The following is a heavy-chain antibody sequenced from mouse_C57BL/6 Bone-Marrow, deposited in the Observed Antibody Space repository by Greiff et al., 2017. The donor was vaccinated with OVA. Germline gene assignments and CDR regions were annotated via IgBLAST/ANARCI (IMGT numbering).Heavy chain of an antibody. CDR2: IRNKANNHAT. CDR1: GFTFSDDW. Sequence: EVQLVESGGGLVQPGGSMKLSCAASGFTFSDDWMDWVRQSPEKGLEWVAEIRNKANNHATYSAESVKGRFTISSDDSKRSVYLQLNSLRAEDTGIDYCTRDYGSSHGYFDVWGTGTTVTVSS. CDR3: TRDYGSSHGYFDV. V-gene: IGHV6-6*01. D-gene: IGHD1-1*01. J-gene: IGHJ1*03.